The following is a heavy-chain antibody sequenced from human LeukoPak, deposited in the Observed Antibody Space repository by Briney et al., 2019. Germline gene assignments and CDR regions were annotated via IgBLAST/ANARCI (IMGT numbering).Heavy chain of an antibody. Sequence: GGSLRLSCAASGFTVRSNYMSWVRQAPGKGLERVSVIYSGGTTYYADSVKGRFTISRDNSKNTVYLQMNSLRAEDTAGYYCARGTIYSPRGEDFWGQGTLVTVSS. J-gene: IGHJ4*02. V-gene: IGHV3-53*01. CDR2: IYSGGTT. CDR3: ARGTIYSPRGEDF. D-gene: IGHD5-12*01. CDR1: GFTVRSNY.